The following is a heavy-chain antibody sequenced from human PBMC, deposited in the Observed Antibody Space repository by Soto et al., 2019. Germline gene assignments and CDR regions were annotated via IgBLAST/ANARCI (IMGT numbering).Heavy chain of an antibody. V-gene: IGHV5-51*01. D-gene: IGHD2-8*01. CDR2: IYPGDSET. J-gene: IGHJ5*02. CDR1: GYTFSTYW. CDR3: IRVYYTWFDP. Sequence: GESLKISCKGSGYTFSTYWIGWVRQMPGKGLEWMGVIYPGDSETRYSPSFEGRVTISADKSISTAFWPWSSLEATATAGYYCIRVYYTWFDPWGDGTLVTVSS.